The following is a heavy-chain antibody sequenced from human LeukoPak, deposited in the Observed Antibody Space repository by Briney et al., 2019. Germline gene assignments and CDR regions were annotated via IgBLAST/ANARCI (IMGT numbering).Heavy chain of an antibody. CDR2: ISYDGSNK. CDR1: GFTFSSYG. Sequence: GGSLRLSCAASGFTFSSYGMHWVRQAPGKGLEWVAVISYDGSNKYYADSVKGRFTISRDNSKNTLYLQMNSLRAEDTAVYYCAKDREWSLDYWGQGTLVTVSS. V-gene: IGHV3-30*18. CDR3: AKDREWSLDY. D-gene: IGHD3-3*01. J-gene: IGHJ4*02.